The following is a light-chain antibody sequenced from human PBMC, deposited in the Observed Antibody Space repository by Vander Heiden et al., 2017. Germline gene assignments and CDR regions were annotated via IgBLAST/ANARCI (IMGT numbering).Light chain of an antibody. Sequence: EIVLTQSPGTLSLSPGERATLSCRASQSVSSSYLAWYQQKPGQAPRLLIYGASSRATGIPDRFSGSWSGTDFTRTISRLEPEDFAGYYCQQYGSSPPWTFAQGTKVEIK. V-gene: IGKV3-20*01. CDR3: QQYGSSPPWT. CDR2: GAS. J-gene: IGKJ1*01. CDR1: QSVSSSY.